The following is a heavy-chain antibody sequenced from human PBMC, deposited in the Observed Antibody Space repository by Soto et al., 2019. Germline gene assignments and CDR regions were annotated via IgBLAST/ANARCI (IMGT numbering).Heavy chain of an antibody. J-gene: IGHJ4*02. Sequence: PSETLSLTCTVSGGSISSYYWSWIRQPPGKGLEWIGYIYYSGSTNYNPSLRSRVTISIDTSKNQFSLKLSSVTAADTAVYYCARHGGRKDILATTNFDFWGQGTLVTVSS. V-gene: IGHV4-59*08. CDR2: IYYSGST. D-gene: IGHD5-12*01. CDR1: GGSISSYY. CDR3: ARHGGRKDILATTNFDF.